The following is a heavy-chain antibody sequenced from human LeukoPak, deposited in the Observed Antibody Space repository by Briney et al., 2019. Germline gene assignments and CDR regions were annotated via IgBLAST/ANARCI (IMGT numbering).Heavy chain of an antibody. V-gene: IGHV1-69*04. CDR2: IIPILGIA. D-gene: IGHD3-10*01. J-gene: IGHJ4*02. CDR3: AAWGEGFGELLDWEIDY. CDR1: GGTFSSYA. Sequence: SVKVSCKASGGTFSSYAISWVRQAPGQGLEWMGRIIPILGIANYAQKFQGSVTITADKSTSTAYMELSSLRSEDTAVYYCAAWGEGFGELLDWEIDYWGQGTLVTVSS.